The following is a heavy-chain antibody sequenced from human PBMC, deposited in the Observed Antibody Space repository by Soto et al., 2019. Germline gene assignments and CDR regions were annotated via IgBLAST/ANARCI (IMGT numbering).Heavy chain of an antibody. CDR2: IWYDGSNK. D-gene: IGHD6-19*01. Sequence: QVQLVESGGGVVQPGRSLRLSCAASGFTFSSYGMHWVRQAPGKGLEWVAVIWYDGSNKYYADSVKGRFTISRDNSKNTLYLQMNSLRAEDTAVYYCVRDLGFSSGLDYWGQGTLVTVSS. CDR1: GFTFSSYG. V-gene: IGHV3-33*01. J-gene: IGHJ4*02. CDR3: VRDLGFSSGLDY.